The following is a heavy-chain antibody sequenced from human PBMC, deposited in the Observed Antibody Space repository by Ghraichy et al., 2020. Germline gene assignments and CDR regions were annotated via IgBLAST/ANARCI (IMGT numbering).Heavy chain of an antibody. D-gene: IGHD1-26*01. CDR3: ARVRGSYAFDI. CDR2: IYSGGST. CDR1: GFTVSSNY. Sequence: LSLTCAASGFTVSSNYMSWVRQAPGKGLEWVSVIYSGGSTYYADSVKGRFTISRDNSKNTLYLQMNSLRAEDTAVYYCARVRGSYAFDIWGQGTMVTVSS. V-gene: IGHV3-66*01. J-gene: IGHJ3*02.